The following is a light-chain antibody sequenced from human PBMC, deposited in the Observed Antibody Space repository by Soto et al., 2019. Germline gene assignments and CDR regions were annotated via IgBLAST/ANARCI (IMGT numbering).Light chain of an antibody. Sequence: DIQLTQSPYFVSASVGDRVTITCGSSQGITNVLAWYQQKPGKAPKLLIYVASTLQSGVPSRFSGSGSGTEFTLTISILQPEDFATYCCQQLTSHPFTFGQGTRLEI. CDR1: QGITNV. V-gene: IGKV1-9*01. CDR2: VAS. CDR3: QQLTSHPFT. J-gene: IGKJ5*01.